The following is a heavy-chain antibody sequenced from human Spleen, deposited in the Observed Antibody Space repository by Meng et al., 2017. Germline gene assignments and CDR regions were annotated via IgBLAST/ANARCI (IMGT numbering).Heavy chain of an antibody. Sequence: GESLKISCAASGFTFSSYDMHWVRQAPGKGLEWVSGMNWNGASTGYADSVKGRFTISRDNAKNSLYLQMNSLRAEDTALYYCARDFDHWGQGTLVTVSS. CDR2: MNWNGAST. CDR3: ARDFDH. CDR1: GFTFSSYD. J-gene: IGHJ5*02. V-gene: IGHV3-20*04.